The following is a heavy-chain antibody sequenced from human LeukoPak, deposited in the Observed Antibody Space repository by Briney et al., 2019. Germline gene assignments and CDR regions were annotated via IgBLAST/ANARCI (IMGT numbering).Heavy chain of an antibody. Sequence: GGSLRLSCAASGFTFSSYGMHWVRQAPGKGLEWVAVISYDGSNKYYVDSVKGRFTISRDNSKNTLYLQMNSLRAEDTAVYYCAKGAPLAGDWFDPWGQGTLVTVSS. CDR1: GFTFSSYG. V-gene: IGHV3-30*18. CDR3: AKGAPLAGDWFDP. CDR2: ISYDGSNK. J-gene: IGHJ5*02. D-gene: IGHD3-10*01.